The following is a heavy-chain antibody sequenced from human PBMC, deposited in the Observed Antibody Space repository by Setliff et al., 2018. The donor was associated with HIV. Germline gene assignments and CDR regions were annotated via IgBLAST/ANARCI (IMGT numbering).Heavy chain of an antibody. CDR1: GGSLSDYY. Sequence: PSETLSLTCAVYGGSLSDYYWSWIRQPPGKGLEWLGEIHSSGNTNYSPSLKGRVTITVDTLKNQYSLDLKSVTAADTAVYYCARVREGFLAYDAFEIWGQGTMVTVSS. V-gene: IGHV4-34*01. CDR3: ARVREGFLAYDAFEI. J-gene: IGHJ3*02. CDR2: IHSSGNT. D-gene: IGHD3-3*01.